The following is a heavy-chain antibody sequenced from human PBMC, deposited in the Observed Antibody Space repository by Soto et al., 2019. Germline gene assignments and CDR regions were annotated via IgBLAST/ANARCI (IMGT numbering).Heavy chain of an antibody. CDR2: TSFDGSNT. CDR1: GFTFSTYA. CDR3: AKGGALVPAAILDF. Sequence: PGGSLRLSCAASGFTFSTYAMHWVRQSPGKGLEWVAVTSFDGSNTYYADSVKGRFTVSRDNSKSTLYLQMNNLRAEDTAVYYFAKGGALVPAAILDFWGQGTLVTVSS. J-gene: IGHJ4*02. V-gene: IGHV3-30*18. D-gene: IGHD2-2*01.